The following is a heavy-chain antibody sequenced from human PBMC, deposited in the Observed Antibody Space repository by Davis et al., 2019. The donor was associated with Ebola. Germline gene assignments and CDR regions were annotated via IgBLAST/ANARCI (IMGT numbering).Heavy chain of an antibody. D-gene: IGHD6-6*01. V-gene: IGHV4-39*07. J-gene: IGHJ4*02. Sequence: MPSETLSLTCTVSGGSISSSSYYWGWIRQPPGKGLEWIGEINDSGSTNYNPSLKSRVTISVDTSKNQFSLKLSSVTAADTAVYYCARGASSSSVSALWDYWGQGTLVTVSS. CDR3: ARGASSSSVSALWDY. CDR2: INDSGST. CDR1: GGSISSSSYY.